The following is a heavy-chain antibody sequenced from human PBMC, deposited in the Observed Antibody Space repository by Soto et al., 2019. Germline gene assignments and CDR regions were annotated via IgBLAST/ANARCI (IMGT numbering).Heavy chain of an antibody. J-gene: IGHJ4*02. Sequence: GSLRLSCAASGFTFSSYAMSWVRQAPGRGLEWVSVISGSGGSTYYTDSVKGRFTISRDNSKNTLYLQMNSLRAEDTAVYYCAKVLNSDWSPFDYWGPGTLVTVSS. CDR2: ISGSGGST. D-gene: IGHD6-19*01. CDR1: GFTFSSYA. V-gene: IGHV3-23*01. CDR3: AKVLNSDWSPFDY.